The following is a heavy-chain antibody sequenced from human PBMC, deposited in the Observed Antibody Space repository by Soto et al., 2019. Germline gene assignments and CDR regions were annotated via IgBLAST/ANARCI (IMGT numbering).Heavy chain of an antibody. V-gene: IGHV1-3*01. CDR3: ARDSLLLLRNS. CDR2: INAGNGNT. J-gene: IGHJ4*02. D-gene: IGHD3-22*01. CDR1: GYTFTSYA. Sequence: ASVKVSCKASGYTFTSYAMHWVRQAPGQRLEWMGWINAGNGNTKYSQKFQGRVTITRDTSASTANMELSSLRSEDTAVYYSARDSLLLLRNSGGREPLVTVSS.